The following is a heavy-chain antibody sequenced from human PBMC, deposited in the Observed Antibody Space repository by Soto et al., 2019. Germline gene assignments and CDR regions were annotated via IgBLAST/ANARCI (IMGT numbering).Heavy chain of an antibody. CDR1: GGSIIGYY. D-gene: IGHD2-2*01. Sequence: SETMSVTCTVAGGSIIGYYWSWIRPHPGKGLEWIGYIYYSGSTNYNPSLKSRLTISVDTSKNQFSLKLSSVTAADTAVYYCARQYCSTTSCRPDFDYWGQGTLVTVSS. CDR3: ARQYCSTTSCRPDFDY. V-gene: IGHV4-59*08. CDR2: IYYSGST. J-gene: IGHJ4*02.